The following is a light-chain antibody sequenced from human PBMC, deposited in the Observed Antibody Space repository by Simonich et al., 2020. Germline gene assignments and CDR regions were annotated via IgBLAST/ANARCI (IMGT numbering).Light chain of an antibody. V-gene: IGKV2-28*01. CDR1: QSLLHSNGYNY. CDR2: LGS. J-gene: IGKJ1*01. CDR3: MQALQTEWT. Sequence: DIVMTQSPLSLPVTPGEPASISCRSSQSLLHSNGYNYLDWYLQKPGHSPQLLIYLGSNRASGVPDRFSGSGSGTDFTLKISRVEAEDVGVYYCMQALQTEWTFGQGTKVEIK.